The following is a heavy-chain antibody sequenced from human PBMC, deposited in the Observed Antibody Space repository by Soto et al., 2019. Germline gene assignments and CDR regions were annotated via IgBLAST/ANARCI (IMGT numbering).Heavy chain of an antibody. D-gene: IGHD2-2*01. CDR3: ATQPGGGGY. CDR1: GFTVSNNY. Sequence: EVQLVESGGGLIQPGGSLRLSCAVSGFTVSNNYMSWVRQAPGKGLEGVSVIYSGGYTAYGDSVKGRFTISRDNSKNNPYLQKKSPRAGHRAVFFGATQPGGGGYWGQGTLVTVSS. CDR2: IYSGGYT. V-gene: IGHV3-53*01. J-gene: IGHJ4*02.